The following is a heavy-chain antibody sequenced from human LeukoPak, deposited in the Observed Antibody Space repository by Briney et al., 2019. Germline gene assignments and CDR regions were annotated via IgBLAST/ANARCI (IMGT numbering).Heavy chain of an antibody. J-gene: IGHJ6*02. CDR1: GFTLTTSA. Sequence: GTSVKVSCKASGFTLTTSAIQWVRQARGQRLEWIGWIVVDNGCPTYTQQLQERGTIIRKMSTTTAYMKLRSVSSEDTAVYCCAACRYCSGGRCYYGMDVWGQGTTVTVSS. V-gene: IGHV1-58*02. CDR3: AACRYCSGGRCYYGMDV. CDR2: IVVDNGCP. D-gene: IGHD2-15*01.